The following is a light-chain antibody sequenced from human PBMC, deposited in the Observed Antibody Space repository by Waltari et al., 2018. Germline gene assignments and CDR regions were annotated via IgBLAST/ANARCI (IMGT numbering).Light chain of an antibody. Sequence: QSVLTQPPSASGTPGQRVTISCSGGSSNIGTNYVYWYQQLPGTAPKLLIYRNDQRPSGVPDGFSGSKSATSASLAISGLRSEDAADYYCAAWDDSLSGVVFGGGTKLTVL. V-gene: IGLV1-47*01. CDR3: AAWDDSLSGVV. CDR1: SSNIGTNY. CDR2: RND. J-gene: IGLJ2*01.